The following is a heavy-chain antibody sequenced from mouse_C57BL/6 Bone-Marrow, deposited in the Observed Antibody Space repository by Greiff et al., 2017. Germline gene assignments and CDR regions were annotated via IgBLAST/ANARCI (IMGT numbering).Heavy chain of an antibody. CDR2: IDPENGDT. CDR1: GFNIKDDY. V-gene: IGHV14-4*01. CDR3: TTGLPRYFDV. J-gene: IGHJ1*03. Sequence: VQLKESGAELVRPGASVKLSCTASGFNIKDDYMHWVKQRPEQGLEWIGWIDPENGDTEYASKFQGKATITADTSSNTAYLQLSSLTSEDTAVYYCTTGLPRYFDVWGTGTTVTVSS. D-gene: IGHD2-4*01.